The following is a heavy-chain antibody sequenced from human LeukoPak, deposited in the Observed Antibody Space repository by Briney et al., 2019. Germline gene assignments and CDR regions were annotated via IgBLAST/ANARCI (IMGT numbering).Heavy chain of an antibody. CDR2: IIPILGIA. Sequence: SVKVSCKASGGTFSSYAISWVRQAPGQGLEWVGRIIPILGIANYAQKFQGRVTITADKSTSTAYMELSSLRSEDTAVYYCARDRVTKQWLVRDYYYGMDVWGQGTTVTVSS. D-gene: IGHD6-19*01. CDR3: ARDRVTKQWLVRDYYYGMDV. CDR1: GGTFSSYA. J-gene: IGHJ6*02. V-gene: IGHV1-69*04.